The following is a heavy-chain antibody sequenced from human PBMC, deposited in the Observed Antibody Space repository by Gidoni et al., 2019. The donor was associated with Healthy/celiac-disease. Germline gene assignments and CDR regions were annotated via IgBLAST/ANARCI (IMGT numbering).Heavy chain of an antibody. J-gene: IGHJ6*02. CDR2: IYHSGST. V-gene: IGHV4-30-2*01. CDR1: GGSISRGGYS. Sequence: QLQLQESGSGLVKPSQTLSLTCAVSGGSISRGGYSWSWIRQPPGKGLEWIGYIYHSGSTYYNPSLKSRVTISVDRSKNQFSLKLSSVTAADTAVYYCARGAGTMSHYYYGMDVWGQGTTVTVSS. CDR3: ARGAGTMSHYYYGMDV. D-gene: IGHD6-19*01.